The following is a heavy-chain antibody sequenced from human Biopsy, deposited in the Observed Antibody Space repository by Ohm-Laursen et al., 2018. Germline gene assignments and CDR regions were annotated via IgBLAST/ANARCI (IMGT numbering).Heavy chain of an antibody. V-gene: IGHV4-59*08. CDR2: IFDRGTT. Sequence: TLSLTWTLSGDSISRSYWSWIRQSPGKGLEWVGHIFDRGTTNYNPSLKSRVTMSVDTSKKQFSLRMTSVTAADTAVYYCAKHGSGWTGDDALHIRGQGTMVTVSS. J-gene: IGHJ3*02. CDR1: GDSISRSY. D-gene: IGHD6-19*01. CDR3: AKHGSGWTGDDALHI.